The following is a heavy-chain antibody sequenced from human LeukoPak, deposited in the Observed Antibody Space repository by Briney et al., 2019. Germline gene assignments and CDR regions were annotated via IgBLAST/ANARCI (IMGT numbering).Heavy chain of an antibody. D-gene: IGHD1-1*01. Sequence: SETLSLTCAVYGGSFSGYYWSWIRQPPGKGLEWIGEINHSGSTNYNPSLKSRVTISVDASKNQFSPKLSSVTAADTAVYYCAAGRVAPLVDYWGQGTLVTVSS. J-gene: IGHJ4*02. CDR2: INHSGST. CDR1: GGSFSGYY. V-gene: IGHV4-34*01. CDR3: AAGRVAPLVDY.